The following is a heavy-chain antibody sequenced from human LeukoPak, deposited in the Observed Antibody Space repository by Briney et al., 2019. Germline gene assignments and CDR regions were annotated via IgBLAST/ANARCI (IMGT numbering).Heavy chain of an antibody. J-gene: IGHJ6*02. V-gene: IGHV4-61*02. CDR3: AREGRTYYYYGMDV. CDR2: IYTSGST. Sequence: SETLSLTCTVPGGSISSGSYYWSWIRQPAGKGLEWIGRIYTSGSTNYNPSLKSRVTISVDTSKNQFSLKLSSVTAADTAVYYCAREGRTYYYYGMDVWGQGTTVTVSS. CDR1: GGSISSGSYY.